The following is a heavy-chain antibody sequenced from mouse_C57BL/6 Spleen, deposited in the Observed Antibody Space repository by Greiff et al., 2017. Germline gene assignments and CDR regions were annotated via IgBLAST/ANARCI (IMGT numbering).Heavy chain of an antibody. D-gene: IGHD2-12*01. Sequence: VQLKESGPGLVPPSQSLSITCTVSGFSLTSYAISWVRQPPGKGLEWLGVIWTGGGTNYNSAPKSSLSISKDNAKSQVFLEMNTLQTEDTARYYCARTYYSPYYAMDYWGQGTSVTVSS. V-gene: IGHV2-9-1*01. J-gene: IGHJ4*01. CDR2: IWTGGGT. CDR1: GFSLTSYA. CDR3: ARTYYSPYYAMDY.